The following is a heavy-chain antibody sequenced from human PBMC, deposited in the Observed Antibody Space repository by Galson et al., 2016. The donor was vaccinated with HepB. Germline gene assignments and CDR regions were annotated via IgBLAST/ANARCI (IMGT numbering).Heavy chain of an antibody. J-gene: IGHJ4*02. V-gene: IGHV3-21*01. D-gene: IGHD3-10*01. CDR1: GFTFSSYS. CDR3: ARDLYKTITMVRVVTYPFDY. Sequence: SLRLSCAASGFTFSSYSMNWVRQAPGKGLEWVSSISTSSSYIYYADSVKGRCTIPRDSAKNSLYLQMNSLRAEDTAVYYCARDLYKTITMVRVVTYPFDYWGQGTLVTVSS. CDR2: ISTSSSYI.